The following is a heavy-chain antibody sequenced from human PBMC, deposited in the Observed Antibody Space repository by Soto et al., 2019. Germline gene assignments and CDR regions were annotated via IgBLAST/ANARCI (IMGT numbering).Heavy chain of an antibody. CDR2: IYYSGST. Sequence: QVQLQESGPGLVKPSETLSLTCTVSGGSISSYYWSWIRQPPGKGLEWIGYIYYSGSTNYNPSLKGRVTIAVDTSKNQFSLKLSSVTAADTDVYYCARRYGYSFDYWGQGTLVTVSS. J-gene: IGHJ4*02. CDR1: GGSISSYY. V-gene: IGHV4-59*08. D-gene: IGHD1-1*01. CDR3: ARRYGYSFDY.